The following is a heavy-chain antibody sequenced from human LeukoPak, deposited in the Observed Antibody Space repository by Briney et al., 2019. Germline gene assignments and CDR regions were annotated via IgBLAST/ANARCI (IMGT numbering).Heavy chain of an antibody. D-gene: IGHD6-19*01. CDR2: ISAYNGNT. Sequence: ASVKVSCKASGYTFTSYGISWVRQAPGQGLEWMGWISAYNGNTNYAQKLQGRVTMTTDTSTSTAYMELRSLRSDDTAVYYWARDGATGSSGWYLRGNYYYYYIDVWGKGTTVTVSS. J-gene: IGHJ6*03. V-gene: IGHV1-18*01. CDR3: ARDGATGSSGWYLRGNYYYYYIDV. CDR1: GYTFTSYG.